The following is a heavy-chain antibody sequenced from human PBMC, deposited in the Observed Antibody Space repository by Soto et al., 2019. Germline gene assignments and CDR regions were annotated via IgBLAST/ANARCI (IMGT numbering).Heavy chain of an antibody. CDR3: AMVDVYVTPSPQDV. CDR2: INAYNGNT. V-gene: IGHV1-18*01. D-gene: IGHD3-16*01. Sequence: ASVKVSCKAFGYRFTSYGIGWARQAPGQGLEWMGWINAYNGNTNYAQNLQGRLTLTTDTSTTTAYMELRSLRSNDTAIYYCAMVDVYVTPSPQDVWGQGTTVTVSS. J-gene: IGHJ6*02. CDR1: GYRFTSYG.